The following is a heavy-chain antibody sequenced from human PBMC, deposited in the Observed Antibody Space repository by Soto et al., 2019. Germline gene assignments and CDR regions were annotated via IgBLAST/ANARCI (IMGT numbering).Heavy chain of an antibody. CDR2: MYNTGST. D-gene: IGHD2-21*02. CDR3: ARDLWGYCGTDCYPLDV. CDR1: GSSISRYY. J-gene: IGHJ6*02. V-gene: IGHV4-59*01. Sequence: SETLSLTCAGSGSSISRYYWSWIRQPPGKGLEWIGYMYNTGSTVYNPSFKSRVTISVDTSKNQFSLKLNSVTAADTAVYYCARDLWGYCGTDCYPLDVWGQGTTVTVS.